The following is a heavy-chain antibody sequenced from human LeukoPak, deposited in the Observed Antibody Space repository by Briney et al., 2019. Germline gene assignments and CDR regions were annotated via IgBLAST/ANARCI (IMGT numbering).Heavy chain of an antibody. CDR1: GGSISTYY. D-gene: IGHD6-13*01. CDR3: AREYSSFEY. V-gene: IGHV4-59*01. J-gene: IGHJ4*02. Sequence: NPSETLSLTCTVSGGSISTYYWSWIRQPPGKGLEWVGHINYSGYTDYNPSLKSRVTISVDTSKNQFSLKLRSVTAADTAVYYCAREYSSFEYWGQGILVTVSS. CDR2: INYSGYT.